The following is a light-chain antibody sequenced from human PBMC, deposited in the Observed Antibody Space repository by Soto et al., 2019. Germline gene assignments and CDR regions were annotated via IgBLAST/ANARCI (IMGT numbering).Light chain of an antibody. CDR2: GAS. Sequence: ILLPQSPGNLSFSRGERATLSCRASQSVSSSYLAWYQQKPGQAPRLLIYGASSRATGIPDRFSGSGSGTDFTLTISRLQPEDFAVYYCQQYGSSPQTFGQGTKVDIK. J-gene: IGKJ1*01. CDR1: QSVSSSY. CDR3: QQYGSSPQT. V-gene: IGKV3-20*01.